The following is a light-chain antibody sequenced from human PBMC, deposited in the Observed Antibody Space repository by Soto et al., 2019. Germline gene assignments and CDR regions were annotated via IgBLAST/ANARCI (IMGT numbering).Light chain of an antibody. CDR1: QTISSW. V-gene: IGKV1-5*03. Sequence: IQMTQSTSTLSGSVGDSVTITCRASQTISSWLAWYQQKPGKAPKLLIYKASTLKSGVPSRFSGSGSGTEFTLTISSLQPDDFATYYCQHYNSYSEAFGQGTKVDIK. CDR2: KAS. J-gene: IGKJ1*01. CDR3: QHYNSYSEA.